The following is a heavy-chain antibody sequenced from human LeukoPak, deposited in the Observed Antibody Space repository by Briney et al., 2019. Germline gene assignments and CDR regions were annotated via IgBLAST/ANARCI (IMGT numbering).Heavy chain of an antibody. J-gene: IGHJ3*02. D-gene: IGHD3-22*01. Sequence: SETLSLTCAVYGDSFSGYYWSWIRQPPGKGLEWIAEINHRGTTHYNPSLKSRVNISADTSKNQFSLKLSSVTAADTAVYYCARVRYDSSGYPDAFDIWGQGTMVTVSS. V-gene: IGHV4-34*01. CDR3: ARVRYDSSGYPDAFDI. CDR2: INHRGTT. CDR1: GDSFSGYY.